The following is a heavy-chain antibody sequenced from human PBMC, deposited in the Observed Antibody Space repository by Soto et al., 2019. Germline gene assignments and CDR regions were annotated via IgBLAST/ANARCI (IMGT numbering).Heavy chain of an antibody. D-gene: IGHD3-10*01. CDR3: ARARNVLLWFGESGAFDY. Sequence: QVQLVQSGAEVKKPGASVKVSCKASGYTFTSYGISWVRQAPGQGLEWMGWISAYNGNTNYAQKLQGRVTMTTDTSTSTAYMELRSLGSDDTAVYYCARARNVLLWFGESGAFDYWGQGTLVTVSS. CDR2: ISAYNGNT. CDR1: GYTFTSYG. J-gene: IGHJ4*02. V-gene: IGHV1-18*04.